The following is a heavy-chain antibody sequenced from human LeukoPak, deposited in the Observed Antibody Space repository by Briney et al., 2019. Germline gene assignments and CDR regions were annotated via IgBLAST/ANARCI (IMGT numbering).Heavy chain of an antibody. CDR2: INPNSGGT. CDR3: ARQIAAPGTSSPCDY. Sequence: ASVKVSCKASGHTFTGYYMHWVRQAPGQGLEWMGWINPNSGGTNYAQKFQGRVTMTRDTSISTAYMELSRLRSDDTAVYYCARQIAAPGTSSPCDYWGQGTLVTVSS. CDR1: GHTFTGYY. D-gene: IGHD6-13*01. V-gene: IGHV1-2*02. J-gene: IGHJ4*02.